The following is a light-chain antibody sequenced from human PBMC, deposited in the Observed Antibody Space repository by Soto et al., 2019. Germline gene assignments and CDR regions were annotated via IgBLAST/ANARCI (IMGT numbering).Light chain of an antibody. J-gene: IGKJ3*01. CDR2: AAS. CDR3: QRSYSLPFA. CDR1: QSISTY. V-gene: IGKV1-39*01. Sequence: DIQMTQSPSSLSASVGDRVTITCRASQSISTYLNWYQQRPGKAPKLLSYAASTLQSGVPSRFSGSGSRTDFTLTISSLQPEDFATYYCQRSYSLPFAFGPGTKVDIK.